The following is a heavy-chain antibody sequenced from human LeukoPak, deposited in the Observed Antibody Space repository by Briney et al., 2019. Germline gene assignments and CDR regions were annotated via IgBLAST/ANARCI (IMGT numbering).Heavy chain of an antibody. CDR3: ARGRPYSGGYHLDY. CDR1: GGSISSYY. D-gene: IGHD1-26*01. CDR2: IYYSGST. J-gene: IGHJ4*02. V-gene: IGHV4-59*04. Sequence: PSETLSLTCTVSGGSISSYYWSWIRQPPGKGLEWLGYIYYSGSTYYNPSLKSRVTMSVDTSKNQFFLKLNSVTAADTAVYYCARGRPYSGGYHLDYWGQGTLVTVS.